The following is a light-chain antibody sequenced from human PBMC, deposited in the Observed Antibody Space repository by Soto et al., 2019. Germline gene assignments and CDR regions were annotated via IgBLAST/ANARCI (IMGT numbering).Light chain of an antibody. Sequence: DIQMTQSPSSLSASVGDRVTISCRASQVINNYLAWYQQKPGKVPKLLIYAASTLQSGVPSRFSGSRSGTDFSLTISSLQPEDVATYYCQKYNSAPPATFGPGTKVDV. CDR3: QKYNSAPPAT. CDR1: QVINNY. CDR2: AAS. J-gene: IGKJ3*01. V-gene: IGKV1-27*01.